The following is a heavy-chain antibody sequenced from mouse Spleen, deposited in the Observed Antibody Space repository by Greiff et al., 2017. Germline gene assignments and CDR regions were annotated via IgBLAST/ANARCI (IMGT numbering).Heavy chain of an antibody. J-gene: IGHJ1*01. CDR3: ARWRGSSSWYFDV. D-gene: IGHD1-1*01. CDR1: GYTFTSYW. CDR2: IDPSDSYT. Sequence: QVQLQQPGAELVKPGASVKLSCKASGYTFTSYWMQWVKQRPGQGLEWIGEIDPSDSYTNYNQKFKGKATLTVDTSSSTAYMQLSSLTSEDSAVYYCARWRGSSSWYFDVWGAGTTVTVSS. V-gene: IGHV1-50*01.